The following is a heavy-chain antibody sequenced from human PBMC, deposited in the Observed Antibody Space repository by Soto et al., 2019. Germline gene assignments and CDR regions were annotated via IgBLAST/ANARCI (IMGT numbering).Heavy chain of an antibody. D-gene: IGHD1-7*01. CDR3: ARYGIGGTTFRGYFDY. Sequence: QVQLVESGGGVVQPGRSLRLSCAASGFTFSGYGMHWVRQAPGKGLEWVAVLRYDGSNIYYADSVKGRFTISRDNSRKTLYLEMNSLRDEDTAVYYCARYGIGGTTFRGYFDYCGHGTLVTVTS. J-gene: IGHJ4*01. V-gene: IGHV3-33*01. CDR1: GFTFSGYG. CDR2: LRYDGSNI.